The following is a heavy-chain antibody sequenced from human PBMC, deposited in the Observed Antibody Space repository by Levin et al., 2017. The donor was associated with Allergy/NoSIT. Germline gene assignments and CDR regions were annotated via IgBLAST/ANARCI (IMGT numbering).Heavy chain of an antibody. Sequence: GGSLRLSCKASGYTFTSYYMHWVRQAPGQGLEWMGIINPSGGSTSYAQKFQGRVTMTRDTSTSTVYMELSSLRSEDTAVYYCARGEVNYYDSSGPFDYWGQGTLVTVSS. J-gene: IGHJ4*02. D-gene: IGHD3-22*01. CDR1: GYTFTSYY. CDR3: ARGEVNYYDSSGPFDY. CDR2: INPSGGST. V-gene: IGHV1-46*01.